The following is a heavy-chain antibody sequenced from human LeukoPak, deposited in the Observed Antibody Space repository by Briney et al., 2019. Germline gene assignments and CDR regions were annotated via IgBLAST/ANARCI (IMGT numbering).Heavy chain of an antibody. CDR2: IYYSGST. D-gene: IGHD3-22*01. Sequence: SETLSLTCTVSGGSISSSSYYWGWIRQPPGKGLEGIGSIYYSGSTYYNPSLKSRVTISVDTSKNQFSLKLSSVTAADTAVYYCARSHDSSGYYYVGGFDYWGQGTLVTVSS. V-gene: IGHV4-39*07. CDR1: GGSISSSSYY. CDR3: ARSHDSSGYYYVGGFDY. J-gene: IGHJ4*02.